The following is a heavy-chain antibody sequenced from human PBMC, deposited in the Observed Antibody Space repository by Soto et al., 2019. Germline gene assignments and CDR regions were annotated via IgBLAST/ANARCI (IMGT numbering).Heavy chain of an antibody. V-gene: IGHV3-21*01. CDR2: ITSSGSYT. CDR1: GFTFSSCS. CDR3: AAYCDTSGYFASFDY. J-gene: IGHJ4*02. D-gene: IGHD3-22*01. Sequence: EVQLVESGGGLVKPGGSLRLSCAASGFTFSSCSMNWVRQAPGKGLEWVSSITSSGSYTYYAASVKGRFAISRDNAKNSLFLQMNSLRAEDTAFYYCAAYCDTSGYFASFDYWGQGTLVTVSS.